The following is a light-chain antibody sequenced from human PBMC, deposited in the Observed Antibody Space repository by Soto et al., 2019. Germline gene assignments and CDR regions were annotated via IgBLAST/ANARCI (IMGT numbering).Light chain of an antibody. CDR1: SSDVGGYNY. J-gene: IGLJ3*02. V-gene: IGLV2-8*01. CDR2: GVS. CDR3: SSYAGSNNWV. Sequence: QSALTQPPSASGSPGQSVTISCTGSSSDVGGYNYVSWYQLHPGKAPKLMIYGVSERPSGVPDRFSGSKSGNTASLTVSGLQAEDEADYYSSSYAGSNNWVFGGGTKLTVL.